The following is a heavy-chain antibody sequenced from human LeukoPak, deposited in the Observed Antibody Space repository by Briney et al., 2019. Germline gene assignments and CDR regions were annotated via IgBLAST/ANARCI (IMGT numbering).Heavy chain of an antibody. D-gene: IGHD3-22*01. CDR3: ARWSSGDYYYVDY. CDR1: GGSISSYS. J-gene: IGHJ4*02. V-gene: IGHV4-4*07. CDR2: MYSSGST. Sequence: SETLSLTCTVSGGSISSYSWSWIRQPAGKGLEWIGRMYSSGSTKYNPSLKSRVTMSVDTSKNQISLKLTSVTAADTAIYYCARWSSGDYYYVDYWGQGTLVTVSS.